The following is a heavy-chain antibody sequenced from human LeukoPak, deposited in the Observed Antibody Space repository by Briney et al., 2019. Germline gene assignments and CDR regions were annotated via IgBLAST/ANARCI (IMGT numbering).Heavy chain of an antibody. CDR2: SSAYNGDT. D-gene: IGHD2-2*01. J-gene: IGHJ5*02. CDR1: GGIFSSYV. V-gene: IGHV1-18*01. Sequence: ASVMVSCKAAGGIFSSYVICWVRQAPGQWLEWMGWSSAYNGDTKSAPKFQGRVTMTTDTPTTTAYMDLRSLRSDDTAVYYCAGTCPLLYCSSSFFDPWGRGTLVTVSS. CDR3: AGTCPLLYCSSSFFDP.